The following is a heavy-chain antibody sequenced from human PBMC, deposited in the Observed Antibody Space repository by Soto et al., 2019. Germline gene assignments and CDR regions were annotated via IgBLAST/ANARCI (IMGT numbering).Heavy chain of an antibody. CDR3: ARDGGSGTAVAGIQYSGMDV. Sequence: EVQLVDSGGDLIQPGGSLRLSCGASGFTVSGNSLSWVRQAPGKGLEWVSYIYIDGSTYYADSVRGRFTPTRDNSKNTLYLQMNNLRGEDTAVYYCARDGGSGTAVAGIQYSGMDVWGQGTTVTVSS. CDR1: GFTVSGNS. J-gene: IGHJ6*02. D-gene: IGHD6-19*01. V-gene: IGHV3-53*01. CDR2: IYIDGST.